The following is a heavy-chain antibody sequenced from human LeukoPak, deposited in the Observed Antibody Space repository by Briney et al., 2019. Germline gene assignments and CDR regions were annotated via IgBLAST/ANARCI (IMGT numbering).Heavy chain of an antibody. D-gene: IGHD3-9*01. Sequence: GGSLRLSCAASGFTFSSYTMNWVRQAPGKGLEWVSYISSSGSTIYYADSVKGRFTISRDNAKNSLYLQMNSLRAEDTAVYYCARDEYYDILTGSVNGYNWFDPWGQGTLVTVSS. J-gene: IGHJ5*02. V-gene: IGHV3-48*04. CDR3: ARDEYYDILTGSVNGYNWFDP. CDR1: GFTFSSYT. CDR2: ISSSGSTI.